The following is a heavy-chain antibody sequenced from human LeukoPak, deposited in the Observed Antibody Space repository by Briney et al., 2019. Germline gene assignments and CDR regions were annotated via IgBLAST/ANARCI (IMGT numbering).Heavy chain of an antibody. V-gene: IGHV3-30*18. CDR1: GFTFSSYG. D-gene: IGHD3-22*01. J-gene: IGHJ6*02. CDR3: AKDQGDSSGTYYYYYGMDV. Sequence: GGSLRLSCSASGFTFSSYGMHWVRQAPGKGLEWVAVISYDGSNKYYADSVKGRFTISRDNSKNTLYLQMNSLRAEDTAVYYCAKDQGDSSGTYYYYYGMDVWGQGTTVTVSS. CDR2: ISYDGSNK.